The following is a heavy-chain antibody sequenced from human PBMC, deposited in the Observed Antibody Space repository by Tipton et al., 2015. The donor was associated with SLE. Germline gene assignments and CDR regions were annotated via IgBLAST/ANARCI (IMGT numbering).Heavy chain of an antibody. CDR1: GFTFGDFA. CDR3: ARDSDYDFWRGHLDAFDM. V-gene: IGHV3-53*05. D-gene: IGHD3-3*01. CDR2: IYSGGST. J-gene: IGHJ3*02. Sequence: SLRLSCTTSGFTFGDFALSWVRQAPGKGLEWVSVIYSGGSTSYADFVRGRFAISRDSLKNTVYLQMNSLRAEDTAMYFCARDSDYDFWRGHLDAFDMWGQGTMVTVSS.